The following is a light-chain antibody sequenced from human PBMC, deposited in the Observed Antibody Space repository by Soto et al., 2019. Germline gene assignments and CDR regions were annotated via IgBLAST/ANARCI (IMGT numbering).Light chain of an antibody. V-gene: IGKV1-39*01. Sequence: DIQMTQSPSSLSASVGDRVTITCRASQSISNYLNWYQQKPGKAPKMVIYAASSLQSGVPSRFSGSGSGTDFTLTISSLQPEDFAVYYCHQTYTIPPTFGQGTKVEV. CDR2: AAS. CDR1: QSISNY. CDR3: HQTYTIPPT. J-gene: IGKJ1*01.